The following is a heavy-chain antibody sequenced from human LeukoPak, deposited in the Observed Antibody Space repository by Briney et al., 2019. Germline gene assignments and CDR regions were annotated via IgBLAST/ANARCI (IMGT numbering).Heavy chain of an antibody. CDR3: ARLGVHYGSGSYYNQITARDY. CDR2: IYYSGST. V-gene: IGHV4-39*01. J-gene: IGHJ4*02. Sequence: SETLSLTCTVSGGSISSSSYYWGWIRQPPGKGLEWIGSIYYSGSTYYNPSLKSRVAISVDTSKNQFSLKLSSVTAADTAVYYCARLGVHYGSGSYYNQITARDYWGQGTLVTVSS. D-gene: IGHD3-10*01. CDR1: GGSISSSSYY.